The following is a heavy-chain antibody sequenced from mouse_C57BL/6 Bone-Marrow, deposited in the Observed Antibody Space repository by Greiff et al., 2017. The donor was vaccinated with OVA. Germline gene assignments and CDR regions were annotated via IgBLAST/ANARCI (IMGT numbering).Heavy chain of an antibody. J-gene: IGHJ1*03. V-gene: IGHV5-12*01. D-gene: IGHD2-4*01. CDR1: GFTFSDYY. CDR2: ISNGGGST. CDR3: ARHGRLRGDFDV. Sequence: EVMLVESGGGLVQPGGSLKLSCAASGFTFSDYYMYWVRQTPEKRLEWVAYISNGGGSTYYPDTVKGRFTISRDNAKNTLYLQMSRLKSEDTAMYYCARHGRLRGDFDVWGTGTTVTVSS.